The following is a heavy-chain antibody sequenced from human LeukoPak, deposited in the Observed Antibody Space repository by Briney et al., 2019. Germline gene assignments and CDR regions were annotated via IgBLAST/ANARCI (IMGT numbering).Heavy chain of an antibody. J-gene: IGHJ4*02. CDR3: ARVSIFGVVIANDY. CDR1: GFTFGGYT. CDR2: ITSGGDYM. D-gene: IGHD3-16*02. Sequence: GGSLRLSCAASGFTFGGYTMSWVRQAPGKGLQWVSTITSGGDYMYSADPVKGRFTISRDDRKNSLYLHMNSLRAEDTAVYYCARVSIFGVVIANDYWGQGTVVTVSS. V-gene: IGHV3-21*01.